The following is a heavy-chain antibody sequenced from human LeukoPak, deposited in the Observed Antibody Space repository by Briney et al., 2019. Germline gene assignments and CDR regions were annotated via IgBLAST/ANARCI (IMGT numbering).Heavy chain of an antibody. Sequence: GGSLRLSCAASGLTFSSYSMNWVRQAPGKGLEWVSSISSSSSYIYYADSVKGRFTISRDNAKNSLYLQMNSLRAEDTAVYYCARDYPGSKELWFNYWGQGTLVTVSS. V-gene: IGHV3-21*01. D-gene: IGHD5-18*01. CDR1: GLTFSSYS. CDR3: ARDYPGSKELWFNY. J-gene: IGHJ4*02. CDR2: ISSSSSYI.